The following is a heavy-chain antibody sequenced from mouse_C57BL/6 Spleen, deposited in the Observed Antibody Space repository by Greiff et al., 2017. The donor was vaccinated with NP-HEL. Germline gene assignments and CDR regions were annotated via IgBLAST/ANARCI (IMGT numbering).Heavy chain of an antibody. D-gene: IGHD2-4*01. V-gene: IGHV1-64*01. Sequence: QVQLKQPGAELVKPGASVKLSCKASGYTFTSYWMHWVKQRPGQGLEWIGMIHPNSGSTNYNEKFKSKATLTVDKSSSTAYMQLSSLTSEDSAVYYCASGDYDFAYWGQGTLVTVSA. CDR1: GYTFTSYW. CDR3: ASGDYDFAY. J-gene: IGHJ3*01. CDR2: IHPNSGST.